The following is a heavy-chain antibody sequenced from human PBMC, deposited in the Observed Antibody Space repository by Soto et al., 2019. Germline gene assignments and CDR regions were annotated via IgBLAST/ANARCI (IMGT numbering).Heavy chain of an antibody. CDR1: GFTFSSYA. J-gene: IGHJ2*01. D-gene: IGHD3-16*01. V-gene: IGHV3-23*01. Sequence: PGGSLRLSCAASGFTFSSYAMSWVRQAPGKGLEWVSAISGSGGSTYYADSVKGRFTISRDNSKNTLYLQMNSLRAEDTAVYYCAQDWGSGNFRRLWYFDLWGPGTLVTVSS. CDR3: AQDWGSGNFRRLWYFDL. CDR2: ISGSGGST.